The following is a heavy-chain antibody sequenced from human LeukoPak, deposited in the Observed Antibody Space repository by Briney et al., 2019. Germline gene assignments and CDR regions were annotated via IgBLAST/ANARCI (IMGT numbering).Heavy chain of an antibody. V-gene: IGHV3-7*03. Sequence: PRGSLRLSCVVSGFTFSSYWMSWVRQAPGQGLEWVANMKQDGSEKYYVDSVKGRFTISRDNAKNSLYLQMNSLRAEDTAVYYCARAPYYSHVEFYFDHWGQGTLVTVSS. J-gene: IGHJ4*02. CDR2: MKQDGSEK. D-gene: IGHD3-22*01. CDR3: ARAPYYSHVEFYFDH. CDR1: GFTFSSYW.